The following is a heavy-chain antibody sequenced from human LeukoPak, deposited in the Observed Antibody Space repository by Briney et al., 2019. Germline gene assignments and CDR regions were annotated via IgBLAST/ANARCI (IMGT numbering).Heavy chain of an antibody. Sequence: SQTLSLTCTVSGGSISSGSDYWSWIRQPAGKGLEWIGRIYTSGSTNYNPSLKSRVTISVDTSKNQFSLKLSSVTAADTAVYYCARGGLAVAGTRKAFDIWGQGTMVTVSS. J-gene: IGHJ3*02. CDR2: IYTSGST. CDR3: ARGGLAVAGTRKAFDI. CDR1: GGSISSGSDY. V-gene: IGHV4-61*02. D-gene: IGHD6-19*01.